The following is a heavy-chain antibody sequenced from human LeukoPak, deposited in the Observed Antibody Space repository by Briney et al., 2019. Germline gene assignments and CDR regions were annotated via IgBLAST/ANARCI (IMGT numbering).Heavy chain of an antibody. V-gene: IGHV3-33*01. CDR2: IWFDGSAK. CDR3: ARDNYGFDC. J-gene: IGHJ4*02. Sequence: GGSLRLSCAASGFTFSNYGIHWVRQAPGKGLEWVTVIWFDGSAKYSADSVEGQFTISRDNSENKVYLQMNGLRVEDTAVYYCARDNYGFDCWGQGTLVTVSS. D-gene: IGHD3-10*01. CDR1: GFTFSNYG.